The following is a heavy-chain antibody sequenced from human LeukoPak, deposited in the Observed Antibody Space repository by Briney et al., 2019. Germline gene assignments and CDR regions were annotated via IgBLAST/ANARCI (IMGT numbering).Heavy chain of an antibody. CDR3: ARGVVKWELLACLDY. D-gene: IGHD1-26*01. V-gene: IGHV1-18*01. CDR1: GYTFTSYG. CDR2: ISAYNGNT. Sequence: WASVKVSCKASGYTFTSYGISWVRQAPGQGLEWMGWISAYNGNTNYAQKLQGRVTMTTDTSTSTAYMELRSLRSDDTAVYYCARGVVKWELLACLDYWGQGTLVTVSS. J-gene: IGHJ4*02.